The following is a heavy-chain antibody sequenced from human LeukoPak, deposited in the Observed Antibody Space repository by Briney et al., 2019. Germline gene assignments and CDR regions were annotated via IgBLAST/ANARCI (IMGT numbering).Heavy chain of an antibody. CDR1: GGTFSSYA. J-gene: IGHJ3*02. V-gene: IGHV1-69*13. Sequence: SVKVSCKASGGTFSSYAISLVRQAPGQGLEWMGGIIPIFGTANYAQKFQGRVTITADESTSTAYMELSSLRSEDTAVYYCASLLRPGITYDAFDIWGQGTMVTVSS. D-gene: IGHD3-3*01. CDR2: IIPIFGTA. CDR3: ASLLRPGITYDAFDI.